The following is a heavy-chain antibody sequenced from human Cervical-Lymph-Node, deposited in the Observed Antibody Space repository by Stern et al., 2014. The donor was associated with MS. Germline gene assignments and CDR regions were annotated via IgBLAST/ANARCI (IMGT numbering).Heavy chain of an antibody. CDR1: GFTFSSYS. D-gene: IGHD6-13*01. J-gene: IGHJ4*02. CDR2: ISSSGSNK. CDR3: ATFLSSNY. Sequence: VQLVESGGGLVKPGGSLRLSCAASGFTFSSYSMNWVRQAPGKGLEWVSTISSSGSNKYYSDSVKGRFTISRDNAKNSLFLQMNSLRAEDTAVYYCATFLSSNYWGQGTLVTVSS. V-gene: IGHV3-21*01.